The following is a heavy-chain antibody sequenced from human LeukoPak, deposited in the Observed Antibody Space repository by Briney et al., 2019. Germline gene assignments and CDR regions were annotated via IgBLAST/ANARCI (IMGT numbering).Heavy chain of an antibody. D-gene: IGHD6-13*01. CDR2: IYHSGST. V-gene: IGHV4-4*02. CDR1: GDSISSNNW. Sequence: PSGTLSLTCAVSGDSISSNNWWSWVRQPPGKGLEWIGEIYHSGSTNYNPSLKSRVTISVDTSKNQFSLKLSSVTAADTAVYYCARALWGGSSWYRTDWFDPWGQGTLVTVSS. CDR3: ARALWGGSSWYRTDWFDP. J-gene: IGHJ5*02.